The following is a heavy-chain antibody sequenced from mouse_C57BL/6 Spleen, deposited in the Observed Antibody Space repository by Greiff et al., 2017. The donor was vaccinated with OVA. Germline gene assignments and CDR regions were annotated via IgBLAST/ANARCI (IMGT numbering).Heavy chain of an antibody. CDR1: GFTFSDYG. J-gene: IGHJ2*01. CDR3: ARDYYGSSYDYFDY. V-gene: IGHV5-17*01. CDR2: ISSGSSTI. D-gene: IGHD1-1*01. Sequence: EVMLVESGGGLVKPGGSLKLSCAASGFTFSDYGMHWVRQAPEKGLEWVAYISSGSSTIYYADTVKGRFTISRDNAKNTLFLQRTSLRSEDTAMYYCARDYYGSSYDYFDYWGQGTTLTVSS.